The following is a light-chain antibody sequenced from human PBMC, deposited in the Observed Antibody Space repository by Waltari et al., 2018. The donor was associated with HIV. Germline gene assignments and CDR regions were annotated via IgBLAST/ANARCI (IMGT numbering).Light chain of an antibody. CDR2: ATS. V-gene: IGKV3D-15*03. Sequence: EIVMTQSPVTLSVSPGERATLSCRASQNVGNKIVWYQRRPGQSPRLIMFATSVRATCIPTRFSGSGSGTDFALIITTPQPEDYGIYYCQQYNGSWTFGRGT. CDR3: QQYNGSWT. J-gene: IGKJ1*01. CDR1: QNVGNK.